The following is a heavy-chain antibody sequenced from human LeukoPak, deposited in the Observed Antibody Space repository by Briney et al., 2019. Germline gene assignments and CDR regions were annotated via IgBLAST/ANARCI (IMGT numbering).Heavy chain of an antibody. CDR2: LNPNSGGA. D-gene: IGHD6-13*01. Sequence: ASAMVSCKASGYSFTANYFHWVRQAPGQGLEWMGWLNPNSGGAKYAQRFQGRVTMTRDTSISTVYMELSSLRSDDTAVYYCARGFGSSWFDYWGQGKLVTVSS. CDR3: ARGFGSSWFDY. J-gene: IGHJ4*02. V-gene: IGHV1-2*02. CDR1: GYSFTANY.